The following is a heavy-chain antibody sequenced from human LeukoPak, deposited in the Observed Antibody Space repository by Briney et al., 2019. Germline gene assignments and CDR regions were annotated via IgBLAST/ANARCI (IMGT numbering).Heavy chain of an antibody. V-gene: IGHV4-34*01. Sequence: SETLSLTCAVYGGSFSGYYWTWIRQPPGKGLEWIGEINHSGSTNYNPSLKSRVTISVDTSRNQFSLKLNSVTAADTAVYYCARGRFDCSSTSCAAGSWFDPWGQGTLVTVSS. J-gene: IGHJ5*02. D-gene: IGHD2-2*01. CDR1: GGSFSGYY. CDR2: INHSGST. CDR3: ARGRFDCSSTSCAAGSWFDP.